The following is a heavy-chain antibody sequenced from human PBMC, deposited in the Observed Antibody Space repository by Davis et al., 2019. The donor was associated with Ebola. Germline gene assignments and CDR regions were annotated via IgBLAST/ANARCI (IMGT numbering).Heavy chain of an antibody. J-gene: IGHJ5*02. CDR2: IIPIFGTA. CDR1: GGTFSSYA. V-gene: IGHV1-69*13. D-gene: IGHD6-19*01. Sequence: AASVKVSCKASGGTFSSYAISWARQAPGQGLEWMGGIIPIFGTANYAQKFQGRVTITADESTSTAYMELSSLRSEDTAVYYCARVKYSSGWYLNWFDPWGQGTLVTVSS. CDR3: ARVKYSSGWYLNWFDP.